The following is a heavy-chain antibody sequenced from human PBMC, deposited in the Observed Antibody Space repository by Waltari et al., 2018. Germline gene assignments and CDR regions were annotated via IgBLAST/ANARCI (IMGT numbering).Heavy chain of an antibody. CDR1: GYTFTSYY. Sequence: QVQLVQSGAEVKKPGASVKVSCKASGYTFTSYYMHWVRQAPGQGLEWMGRINPSGGSTGYAQKFQGRVTMTRDTSTSTVYMELSSLRSEDTAVYYCARDIVGATGPFQHWGQGTLVTVSS. CDR2: INPSGGST. CDR3: ARDIVGATGPFQH. V-gene: IGHV1-46*01. J-gene: IGHJ1*01. D-gene: IGHD1-26*01.